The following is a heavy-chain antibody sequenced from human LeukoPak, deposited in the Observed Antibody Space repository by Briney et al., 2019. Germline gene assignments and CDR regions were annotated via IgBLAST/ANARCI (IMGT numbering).Heavy chain of an antibody. V-gene: IGHV1-2*02. Sequence: ASAKVSCKASGYTFTGYYMHWVRQAPGQGLEWMGWINPNSGGTNYAQKFQGRVTMTRDTSISTAYMELSRLRSDDTAVYYCAREGDVVADVNWFDPWGQGTLVTVSS. D-gene: IGHD2-2*01. CDR1: GYTFTGYY. CDR3: AREGDVVADVNWFDP. J-gene: IGHJ5*02. CDR2: INPNSGGT.